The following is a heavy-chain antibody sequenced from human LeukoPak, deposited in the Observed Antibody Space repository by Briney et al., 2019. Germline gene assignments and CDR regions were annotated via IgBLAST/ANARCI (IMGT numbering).Heavy chain of an antibody. CDR1: GGSISSGSYY. V-gene: IGHV4-61*02. Sequence: SETLSLTRTVSGGSISSGSYYWSWIRQPAGKGLEWIGRIYTSGSTNYNPSLKSRVTISVDTSKNQFSLKLSSVTAADTAVYYCAREITYYYDSSGYYYYFDYWGQGTLVTVSS. D-gene: IGHD3-22*01. CDR2: IYTSGST. J-gene: IGHJ4*02. CDR3: AREITYYYDSSGYYYYFDY.